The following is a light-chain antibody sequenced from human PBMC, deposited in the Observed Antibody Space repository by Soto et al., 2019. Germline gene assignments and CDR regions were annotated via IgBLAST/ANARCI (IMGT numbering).Light chain of an antibody. J-gene: IGKJ1*01. CDR3: QQYDDWPET. CDR1: QSVSSN. Sequence: EKVMTQSPATLSVSPGERATLSCGASQSVSSNLAWYQQKPGQAPRLLIYDASTRATGIPARFSGSGSGTEFTLTISSLQSEDLAVYYCQQYDDWPETFGQGTKV. V-gene: IGKV3-15*01. CDR2: DAS.